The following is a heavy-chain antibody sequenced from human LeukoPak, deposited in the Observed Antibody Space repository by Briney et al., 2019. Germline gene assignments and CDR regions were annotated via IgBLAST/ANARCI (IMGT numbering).Heavy chain of an antibody. Sequence: GGSLRLSCAASGFTFSSYAMNWVRQAPGKGLEWVSSISGSGDRTYYADSVNGRFTISRDNSKNTLYLQMNSLRAENTAIYYCAKGGPYSSSWGGKFDHWGQGTLVTVSS. V-gene: IGHV3-23*01. D-gene: IGHD6-13*01. CDR3: AKGGPYSSSWGGKFDH. J-gene: IGHJ4*02. CDR1: GFTFSSYA. CDR2: ISGSGDRT.